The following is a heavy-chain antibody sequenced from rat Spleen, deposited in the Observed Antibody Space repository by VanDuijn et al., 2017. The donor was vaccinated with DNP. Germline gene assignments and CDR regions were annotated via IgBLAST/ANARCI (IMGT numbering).Heavy chain of an antibody. CDR2: ISPSGGST. CDR3: ARGISSYYGYNSYWYFDF. Sequence: EVQLVESGGGLVQPGRSLKLSCAASGFTFSNYDMAWVRQAPTKGLEWVASISPSGGSTYYRDSVKGRFTVSRDNAKNTLYLQLNSVTTEDTATYYCARGISSYYGYNSYWYFDFWGPGTMVTVSS. V-gene: IGHV5S13*01. CDR1: GFTFSNYD. D-gene: IGHD1-9*01. J-gene: IGHJ1*01.